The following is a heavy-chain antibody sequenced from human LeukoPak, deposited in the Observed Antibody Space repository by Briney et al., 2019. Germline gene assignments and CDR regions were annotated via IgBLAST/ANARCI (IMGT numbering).Heavy chain of an antibody. J-gene: IGHJ4*02. D-gene: IGHD4-17*01. Sequence: GGSLRLSCAASGFAFFRYSMHWVRQAPGTGLEYVSGITSSGGSTYYATSVKGRFTISRDNSKNTLYLQMGSLRDEDKGIYYCASTVTTGPLDYWGQGTPVTVSS. V-gene: IGHV3-64*01. CDR1: GFAFFRYS. CDR3: ASTVTTGPLDY. CDR2: ITSSGGST.